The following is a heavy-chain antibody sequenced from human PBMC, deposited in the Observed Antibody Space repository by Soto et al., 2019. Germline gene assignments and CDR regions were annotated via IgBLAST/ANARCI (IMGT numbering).Heavy chain of an antibody. D-gene: IGHD6-19*01. CDR1: GFTFSSYA. CDR2: ISSNGGST. J-gene: IGHJ5*02. V-gene: IGHV3-64D*08. Sequence: GGSLRLSCSASGFTFSSYAMHWVRQAPGKGLEYVSAISSNGGSTYYADSVKGRFTISRDNSKNTLYLQMSSLGAEDTAVYYCVKSAVAGTDPWGQGTLVTVSS. CDR3: VKSAVAGTDP.